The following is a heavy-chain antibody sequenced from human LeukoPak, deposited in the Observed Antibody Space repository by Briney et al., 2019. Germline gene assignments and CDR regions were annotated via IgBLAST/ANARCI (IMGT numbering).Heavy chain of an antibody. Sequence: SETLSLTCAVYGGSFSGYCWSWIRQPPGKGLEWIGEINHSGSTNYNPSLKSRVTISVDTSDNQFSLKVRSVTAADTAVYYCARHLVAAYLGGNDWDYWGQGTLVTVSS. V-gene: IGHV4-34*01. D-gene: IGHD2-15*01. CDR3: ARHLVAAYLGGNDWDY. CDR1: GGSFSGYC. J-gene: IGHJ4*02. CDR2: INHSGST.